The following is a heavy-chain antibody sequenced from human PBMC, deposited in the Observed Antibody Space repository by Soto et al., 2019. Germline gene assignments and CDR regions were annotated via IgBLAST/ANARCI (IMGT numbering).Heavy chain of an antibody. J-gene: IGHJ4*02. CDR2: MFYTGST. D-gene: IGHD3-3*01. V-gene: IGHV4-59*11. Sequence: QVQLQESGPGLVKPSETLSLICTVSGGSIRSHYWSWIRQPPGKGLELIGYMFYTGSTNYNPSLNSRVTISVDTSKNQFSLKLNSVTTADTAVYYCAGEDDFWNVYLAYWGRGTLVTVSS. CDR3: AGEDDFWNVYLAY. CDR1: GGSIRSHY.